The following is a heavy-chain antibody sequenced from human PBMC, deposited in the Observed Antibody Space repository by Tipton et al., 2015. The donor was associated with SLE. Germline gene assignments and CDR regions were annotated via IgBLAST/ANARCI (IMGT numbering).Heavy chain of an antibody. D-gene: IGHD1-7*01. J-gene: IGHJ4*02. Sequence: SLRLSCAASGFPFNNYAMAWVRQAPGKGLEWVSVIYSAGDTYYADSVKGRFTISRDNSKNTVYHHMNSLRADDTAIYYCASASWNYGFFDYWGQGTLVTVSS. CDR2: IYSAGDT. CDR1: GFPFNNYA. V-gene: IGHV3-23*01. CDR3: ASASWNYGFFDY.